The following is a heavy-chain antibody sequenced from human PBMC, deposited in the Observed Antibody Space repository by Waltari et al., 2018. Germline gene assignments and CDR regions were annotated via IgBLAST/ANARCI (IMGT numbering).Heavy chain of an antibody. CDR3: AKESAVTTVFDY. CDR2: IGGSGGRT. J-gene: IGHJ4*02. D-gene: IGHD4-17*01. CDR1: GFTFSSYA. Sequence: EVQLLESGGGLVQPGGSLRLSCAASGFTFSSYAMSWVRQAPGKGLEWVSGIGGSGGRTYYADSVKGRFTISRDNSKNTLYLQMNSLRAEDTAVYYCAKESAVTTVFDYWGQGTLVTVSS. V-gene: IGHV3-23*01.